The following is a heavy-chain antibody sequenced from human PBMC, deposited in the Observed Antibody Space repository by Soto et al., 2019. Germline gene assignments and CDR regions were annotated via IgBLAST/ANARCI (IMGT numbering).Heavy chain of an antibody. CDR1: VFTFVDYA. D-gene: IGHD3-22*01. J-gene: IGHJ6*02. Sequence: PGWSLRLACTSSVFTFVDYAMRWFRQAPGKGLEWVGFIRSKAYGGTTEYAASVKGRFTISRDDSKSIAYLQMNSLKTEDTAVYYCTRAGVGYDSSGYYYYGMDVWGQGTTVTVSS. V-gene: IGHV3-49*03. CDR3: TRAGVGYDSSGYYYYGMDV. CDR2: IRSKAYGGTT.